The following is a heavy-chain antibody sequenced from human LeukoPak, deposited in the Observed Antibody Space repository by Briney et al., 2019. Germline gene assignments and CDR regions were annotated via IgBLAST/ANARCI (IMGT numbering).Heavy chain of an antibody. CDR1: GYSFTGYF. CDR2: INPNSGGT. Sequence: ASVKVSCKTSGYSFTGYFLHWVRQAPGQGLEWMGWINPNSGGTNYAQKFQGRVTMTRDTSISTAYMELSRLRSDDTAVYYCARDFAGTTVASDYWGQGTLVTVSS. CDR3: ARDFAGTTVASDY. V-gene: IGHV1-2*02. D-gene: IGHD1-1*01. J-gene: IGHJ4*02.